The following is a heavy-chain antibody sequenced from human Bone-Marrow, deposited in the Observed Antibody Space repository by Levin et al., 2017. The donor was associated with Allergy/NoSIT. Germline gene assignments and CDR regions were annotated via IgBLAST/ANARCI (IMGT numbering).Heavy chain of an antibody. CDR2: IEQDGSKT. V-gene: IGHV3-7*01. D-gene: IGHD5-12*01. CDR3: ARDSPGYGGYDY. J-gene: IGHJ4*02. Sequence: PPGGSLRLSCAVSGFTFGRYWMSWVRQAPGKGLEWVANIEQDGSKTFYVDSVRGRFTVSKDNAKSSLYLQVNSLRTEDTAVYYCARDSPGYGGYDYWGQGTLVSVSS. CDR1: GFTFGRYW.